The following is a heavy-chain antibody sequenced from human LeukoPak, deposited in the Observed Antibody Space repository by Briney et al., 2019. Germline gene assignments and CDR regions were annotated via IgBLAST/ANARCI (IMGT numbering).Heavy chain of an antibody. Sequence: GSLRLSCAASGFTFSNYWMSWVRQAPGKGLEWVANIKEDGSEKYYVDSVKGRFTISRDNARNSLYLQMNSLRAEDTAVYYCANGRQLGYWGQGTLVTVSS. CDR1: GFTFSNYW. J-gene: IGHJ4*02. CDR3: ANGRQLGY. CDR2: IKEDGSEK. D-gene: IGHD6-13*01. V-gene: IGHV3-7*01.